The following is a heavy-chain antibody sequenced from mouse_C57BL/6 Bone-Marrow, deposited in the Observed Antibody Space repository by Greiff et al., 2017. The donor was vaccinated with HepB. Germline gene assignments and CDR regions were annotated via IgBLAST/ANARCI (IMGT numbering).Heavy chain of an antibody. CDR3: ARGTGTGAMDY. Sequence: EVKVEESGPGMVKPSQSLSLTCTVTGYSITSGYDWHWIRHFPGNKLEWMGYISYSGSTIYNPSLKSRISITHDTSKNHFFLKLNSVTTEDTATYYCARGTGTGAMDYWGQGTSVTVSS. J-gene: IGHJ4*01. CDR2: ISYSGST. D-gene: IGHD4-1*01. CDR1: GYSITSGYD. V-gene: IGHV3-1*01.